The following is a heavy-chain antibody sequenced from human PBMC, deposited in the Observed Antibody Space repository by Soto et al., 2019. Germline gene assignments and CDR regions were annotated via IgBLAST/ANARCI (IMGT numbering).Heavy chain of an antibody. CDR2: INPSDGNR. V-gene: IGHV1-18*01. J-gene: IGHJ4*02. Sequence: ASVKVSCKASGYTFTSYDINWVRQAPGQVLEWMGWINPSDGNRNFAQKFEDRVTMTTATSTNTVFLELRSLKSDDTAIYYCARDRLRGYDSSGFYSWGQGTMVTVSS. D-gene: IGHD3-22*01. CDR3: ARDRLRGYDSSGFYS. CDR1: GYTFTSYD.